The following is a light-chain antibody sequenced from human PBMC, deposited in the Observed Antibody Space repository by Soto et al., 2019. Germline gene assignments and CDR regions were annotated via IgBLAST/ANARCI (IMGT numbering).Light chain of an antibody. CDR1: QDIGND. CDR2: STY. CDR3: LQHKFYPRT. Sequence: DIQMTQSPSSLSASVGDRVTITCRASQDIGNDLGWYQQKPGKAPKRLIYSTYSLQTGVPSRFSGSGSGTDFRLIIILLQTEDSATYFCLQHKFYPRTFGQGTKVEV. J-gene: IGKJ1*01. V-gene: IGKV1-17*01.